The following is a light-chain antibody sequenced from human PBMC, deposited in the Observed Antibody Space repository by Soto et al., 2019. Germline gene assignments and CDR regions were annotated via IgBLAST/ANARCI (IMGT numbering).Light chain of an antibody. CDR1: QSVSHW. J-gene: IGKJ2*01. CDR3: QQYNSYQYT. CDR2: DAS. V-gene: IGKV1-5*01. Sequence: DIQMTQSPSTLSASVGDRVTITCRASQSVSHWLAWYQQKPGKAPKALIYDASTLETGVPSRFSGSGSGTDFTLTTSSLHPDDFSTYYCQQYNSYQYTFGQGTTLEMK.